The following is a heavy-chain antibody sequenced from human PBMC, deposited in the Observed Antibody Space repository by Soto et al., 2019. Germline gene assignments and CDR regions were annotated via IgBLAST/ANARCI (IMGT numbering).Heavy chain of an antibody. D-gene: IGHD3-3*01. V-gene: IGHV1-46*01. J-gene: IGHJ6*02. CDR3: ARPASSPPSFWSGYKGWVEDYYYGMDV. CDR1: GYTFTSYY. CDR2: INPSGGST. Sequence: ASVKVSCKASGYTFTSYYMQWVRQAPGQGLEWMGIINPSGGSTSYAQKFQGRVTMTRDTSTSTVYLELSSLRSEDTAVYYCARPASSPPSFWSGYKGWVEDYYYGMDVWGQGTTVTVSS.